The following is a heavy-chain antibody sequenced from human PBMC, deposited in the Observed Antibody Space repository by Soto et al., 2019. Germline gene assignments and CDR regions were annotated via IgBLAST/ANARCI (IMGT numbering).Heavy chain of an antibody. CDR2: ISPYNGNT. CDR1: GYSFVKYG. CDR3: ARVPTPTHADYNKNNWLDP. V-gene: IGHV1-18*04. D-gene: IGHD4-4*01. Sequence: QVQLVQSGAEVKKPGASVKISCKASGYSFVKYGFNWVRQAPGQGLEWMGWISPYNGNTHYVQKYQGRVTMSTDTSTPTAFLGLRTLKSEVAAVYYCARVPTPTHADYNKNNWLDPWSQGTLGTVSS. J-gene: IGHJ5*02.